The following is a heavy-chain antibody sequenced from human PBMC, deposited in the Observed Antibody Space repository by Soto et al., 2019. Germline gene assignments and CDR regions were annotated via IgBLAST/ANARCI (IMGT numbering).Heavy chain of an antibody. V-gene: IGHV4-34*01. Sequence: QVQLQQWGAGLLKPSETLSLTCAVYGGSFSGYYWSWIRQPPGKGLEGIGEINHSGSTNYNPSLKSRVTISVDTSKNQFSLKLSSVTAADTAVYYCARVVPAATSLDYWGQGTLVTVSS. J-gene: IGHJ4*02. CDR2: INHSGST. CDR3: ARVVPAATSLDY. CDR1: GGSFSGYY. D-gene: IGHD2-2*01.